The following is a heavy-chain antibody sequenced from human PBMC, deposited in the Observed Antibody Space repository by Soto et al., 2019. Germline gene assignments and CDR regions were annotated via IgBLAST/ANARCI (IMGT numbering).Heavy chain of an antibody. CDR1: GYSFTNYG. Sequence: ASVKVSCKASGYSFTNYGIAWVRQAPGQGLEWMGWITPYNGDTNYAPNLQGRVTMTTDTSTTTAYMDLRSLGSDDTATYYCARHLYSPYYYDGVKYERALDIGGQGTMVTVSS. J-gene: IGHJ3*02. CDR3: ARHLYSPYYYDGVKYERALDI. D-gene: IGHD3-22*01. V-gene: IGHV1-18*01. CDR2: ITPYNGDT.